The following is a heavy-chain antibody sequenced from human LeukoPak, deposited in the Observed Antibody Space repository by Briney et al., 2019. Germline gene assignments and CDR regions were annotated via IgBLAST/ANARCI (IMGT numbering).Heavy chain of an antibody. Sequence: GGFLRLSCAASGFTFSSYAMSWVRQAPGKGLEWVSAISGSGGSTYYADSVKGRFTISRDNSKNTLYLQMNSLRAEDTAVYYCAKVRGRSSSWYRGYFDYWGQGTLVTVSS. V-gene: IGHV3-23*01. D-gene: IGHD6-13*01. CDR1: GFTFSSYA. CDR3: AKVRGRSSSWYRGYFDY. CDR2: ISGSGGST. J-gene: IGHJ4*02.